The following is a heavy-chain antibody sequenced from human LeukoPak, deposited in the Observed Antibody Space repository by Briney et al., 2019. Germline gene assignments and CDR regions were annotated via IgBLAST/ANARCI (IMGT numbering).Heavy chain of an antibody. CDR2: ISAYNGNT. D-gene: IGHD6-19*01. CDR3: ARNDGGWYAGRYYYYMDV. CDR1: GYTFTGYY. Sequence: ASVKVSCKASGYTFTGYYMHWVRQAPGQGLEWMGWISAYNGNTNYAQKLQGRVTMTTDTSTSTAYMELRSLRAEDTAVYYCARNDGGWYAGRYYYYMDVWGKGTTVTVSS. V-gene: IGHV1-18*04. J-gene: IGHJ6*03.